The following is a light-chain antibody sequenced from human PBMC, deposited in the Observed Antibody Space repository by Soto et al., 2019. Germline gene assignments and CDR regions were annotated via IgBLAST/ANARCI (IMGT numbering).Light chain of an antibody. CDR3: SSYTSSATGV. CDR2: EVS. V-gene: IGLV2-14*01. CDR1: SSDVGRYNY. J-gene: IGLJ3*02. Sequence: QSVLTQPASVSGSPGQSITISCTGTSSDVGRYNYVSWYQQHPGKAPKLMIYEVSNRPSGVSCRFSASKSGNTASLTISGLQGEDEADYYCSSYTSSATGVFGGGTKLTVL.